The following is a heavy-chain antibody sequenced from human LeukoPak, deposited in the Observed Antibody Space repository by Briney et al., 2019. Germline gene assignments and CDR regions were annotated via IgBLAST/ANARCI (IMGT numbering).Heavy chain of an antibody. J-gene: IGHJ4*02. D-gene: IGHD3-3*01. V-gene: IGHV3-48*01. CDR2: ISSSSGNT. CDR1: GFTFISYS. CDR3: AKDRRRFWSGYLDY. Sequence: PGGSLRLSCVASGFTFISYSMNWVRQAPGKGLEWISYISSSSGNTVSADSVKGRFTISRDNSKNTLYLQMNSLTAEDTAVYYCAKDRRRFWSGYLDYWGQGALVTVSS.